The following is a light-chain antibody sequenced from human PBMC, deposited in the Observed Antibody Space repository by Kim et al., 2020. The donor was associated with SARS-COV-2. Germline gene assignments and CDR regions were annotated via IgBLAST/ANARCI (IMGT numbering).Light chain of an antibody. J-gene: IGLJ2*01. CDR2: GKN. CDR1: SLRSYY. Sequence: ALGQTVRITCQGDSLRSYYASWYQQKPGQAPVLVIYGKNNRPSGIPDRFSGSCSGNTASLTITGAQAEDEADYYCNSRDSSGNHVVFGGGTQLTVL. CDR3: NSRDSSGNHVV. V-gene: IGLV3-19*01.